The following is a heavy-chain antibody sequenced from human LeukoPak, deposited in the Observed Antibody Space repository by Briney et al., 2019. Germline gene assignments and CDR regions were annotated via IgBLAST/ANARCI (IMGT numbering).Heavy chain of an antibody. CDR3: ARDSRTGIVVVPAAALFAPPPPRRLGGMDV. CDR1: GFTFSSYG. J-gene: IGHJ6*04. D-gene: IGHD2-2*01. V-gene: IGHV3-33*01. CDR2: IWYDGSNK. Sequence: GGSLRLSCAASGFTFSSYGMHWVRQAPGKGLEWVAVIWYDGSNKYYADSVKCRFTISRDNSKNTLYLQMNSLRAEDTAVYYCARDSRTGIVVVPAAALFAPPPPRRLGGMDVWGKGTTVTVSS.